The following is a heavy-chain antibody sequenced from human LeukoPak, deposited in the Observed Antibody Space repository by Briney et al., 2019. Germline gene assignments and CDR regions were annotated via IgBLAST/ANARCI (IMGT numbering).Heavy chain of an antibody. V-gene: IGHV5-51*01. CDR2: IYPGDSDT. J-gene: IGHJ4*02. D-gene: IGHD6-19*01. CDR1: GYSFTSYW. CDR3: ARHDWYSSGWYLDY. Sequence: GGSLRLSCAASGYSFTSYWIGWVRQMPGKGLEWMGIIYPGDSDTRYSPSFQGQVTISADKSISTAYLQWSSLKASDTAMYYCARHDWYSSGWYLDYWGQGTLVTVSS.